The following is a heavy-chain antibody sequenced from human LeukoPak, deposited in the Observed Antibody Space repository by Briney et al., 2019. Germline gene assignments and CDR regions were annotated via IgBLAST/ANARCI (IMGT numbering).Heavy chain of an antibody. CDR1: GYSISSGYY. J-gene: IGHJ4*02. V-gene: IGHV4-38-2*02. Sequence: PSETLSLTCTVSGYSISSGYYWGWIRQPPGKGLEWIGSIYHSGSTYYNPSLKSRVTISVDTSKNQFSLKLSSVTATDTAVYYCARRPRYSSSWDTFDYWGQGTLVTVSS. D-gene: IGHD6-13*01. CDR3: ARRPRYSSSWDTFDY. CDR2: IYHSGST.